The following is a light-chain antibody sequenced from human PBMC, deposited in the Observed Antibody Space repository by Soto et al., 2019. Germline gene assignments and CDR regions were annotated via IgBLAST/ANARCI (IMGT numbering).Light chain of an antibody. CDR1: RSDVGGYNY. J-gene: IGLJ2*01. CDR3: SSYTSGSTGI. Sequence: QSALTQPASVSVSPGQSITISCTGTRSDVGGYNYVSWYQHHPGKAPKLLIYEVTNRPAEVSNRFSGSKSGITASLTISGLQSEDEADYYCSSYTSGSTGIFGGGTKLTVL. V-gene: IGLV2-14*01. CDR2: EVT.